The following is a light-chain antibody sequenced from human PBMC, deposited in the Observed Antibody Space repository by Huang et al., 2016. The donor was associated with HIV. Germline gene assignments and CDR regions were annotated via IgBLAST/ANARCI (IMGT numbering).Light chain of an antibody. Sequence: ETVMTQSPATLSVSPGGKATLSCRASQSIATNLAWYQQRPGQPPRLLVFGAVTRAAGVPARFSGSGSGTDFTLTISGLQSEDFAVYYCQQYNEWPPWTFGQGTKVEI. V-gene: IGKV3-15*01. CDR2: GAV. CDR1: QSIATN. J-gene: IGKJ1*01. CDR3: QQYNEWPPWT.